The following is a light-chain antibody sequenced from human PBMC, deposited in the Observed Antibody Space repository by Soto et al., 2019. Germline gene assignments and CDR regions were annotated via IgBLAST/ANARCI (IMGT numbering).Light chain of an antibody. Sequence: DIQMTQSPSTLSASVGDRVSITCRASQSISSWLAWYQQKPGKAPKLLIYKASSLESGVPSRFSGSGSGTEFTLTISSLQPDDFETYYCQQYNSYSGMFGQGTKVEIK. CDR2: KAS. CDR3: QQYNSYSGM. CDR1: QSISSW. J-gene: IGKJ1*01. V-gene: IGKV1-5*03.